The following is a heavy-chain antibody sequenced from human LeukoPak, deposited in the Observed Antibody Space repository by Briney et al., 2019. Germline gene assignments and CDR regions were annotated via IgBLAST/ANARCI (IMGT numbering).Heavy chain of an antibody. V-gene: IGHV4-39*07. Sequence: SETLSLTCTVSVGSISSSSYYWGWFRQPPGKGLEWIGIIYHSGSTYYKPPLKSRVTISVDTSKNQFSLKLSSVTAADTAVYYCARDGSGGTLYYYYYMDVWGKGTTVTISS. J-gene: IGHJ6*03. D-gene: IGHD6-19*01. CDR2: IYHSGST. CDR3: ARDGSGGTLYYYYYMDV. CDR1: VGSISSSSYY.